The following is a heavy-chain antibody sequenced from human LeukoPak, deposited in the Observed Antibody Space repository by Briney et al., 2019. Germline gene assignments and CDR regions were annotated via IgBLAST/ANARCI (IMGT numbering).Heavy chain of an antibody. J-gene: IGHJ4*02. CDR2: IYTNGST. D-gene: IGHD6-13*01. V-gene: IGHV4-4*07. CDR1: GGSISSYY. CDR3: ARDRGSSWGNEFDY. Sequence: SETLSLTCTVSGGSISSYYWSWIRQPAGKGLEWIGRIYTNGSTNYNPSLKSRVTMSVDTSKNQFSLKLSSVTAADTVVYYCARDRGSSWGNEFDYWGQGTLVTVSS.